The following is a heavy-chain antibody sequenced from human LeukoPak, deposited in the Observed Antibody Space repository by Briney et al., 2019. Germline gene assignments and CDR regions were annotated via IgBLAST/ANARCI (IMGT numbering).Heavy chain of an antibody. V-gene: IGHV3-30-3*01. CDR3: ARMKVIRGASLDY. CDR1: GFSFSKYA. CDR2: ISFDETKK. J-gene: IGHJ4*02. D-gene: IGHD2-21*01. Sequence: GGSLRLSCAASGFSFSKYAMHWVRQAPGKGLEWVAVISFDETKKYYADSVKGRFTISRDNSNNTLFLQMNSVKTEDTAVYFCARMKVIRGASLDYWGQGSLVTVSS.